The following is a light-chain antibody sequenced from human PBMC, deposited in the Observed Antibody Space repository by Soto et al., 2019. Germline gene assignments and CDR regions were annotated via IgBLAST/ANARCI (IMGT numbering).Light chain of an antibody. V-gene: IGKV1-5*01. J-gene: IGKJ1*01. Sequence: DIQLTQSPPTLSASVGDRVTITCRASQSIRYYLAWYQQMPGKAPKLLIYGASSLQSGVPSRFSGSGSGTEFTLTISSLQPDDFATYICQHHNSYSQTFGQGPKVEIK. CDR3: QHHNSYSQT. CDR2: GAS. CDR1: QSIRYY.